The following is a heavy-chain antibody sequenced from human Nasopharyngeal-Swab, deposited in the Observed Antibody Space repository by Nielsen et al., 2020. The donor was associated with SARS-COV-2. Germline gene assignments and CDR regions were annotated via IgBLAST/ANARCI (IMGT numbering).Heavy chain of an antibody. CDR2: IYHSGST. CDR3: ASGATYFTH. V-gene: IGHV4-4*01. CDR1: GGSISSSNW. J-gene: IGHJ4*02. D-gene: IGHD4/OR15-4a*01. Sequence: SLRLSCAVSGGSISSSNWWSWVRQPPGKGLEWIGEIYHSGSTNYKTSLKSRVTISVDKSKNQFTLRLSSVTAADTAVYFCASGATYFTHRGQGTLVTVSS.